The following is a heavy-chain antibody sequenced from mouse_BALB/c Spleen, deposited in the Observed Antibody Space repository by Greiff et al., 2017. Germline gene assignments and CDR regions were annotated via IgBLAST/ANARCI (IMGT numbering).Heavy chain of an antibody. J-gene: IGHJ4*01. CDR2: ISYDGSN. CDR3: ASDGYYDYAMDY. CDR1: GYSITSGYY. Sequence: EVKLMESGPGLVKPSQSLSLTCSVTGYSITSGYYWNWIRQFPGNKLEWMGYISYDGSNNYNPSLKNRISITRDTSKNQFFLKLNSVTTEDTATYYCASDGYYDYAMDYWGQGASVTVSS. D-gene: IGHD2-3*01. V-gene: IGHV3-6*02.